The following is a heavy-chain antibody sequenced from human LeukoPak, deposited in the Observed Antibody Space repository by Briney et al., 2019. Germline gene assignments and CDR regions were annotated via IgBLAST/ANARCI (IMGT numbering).Heavy chain of an antibody. V-gene: IGHV1-69*13. J-gene: IGHJ4*02. CDR2: IIPIFGTA. CDR1: GGTFSSYA. Sequence: GASVKVSCKASGGTFSSYAISWVRQAPGQGLEWTGGIIPIFGTANYAQKFQGRVTITADESTSTVYMELSSLRSDDTAVYYCAREVLMVYAYFDYWGQGTLVTVSS. D-gene: IGHD2-8*01. CDR3: AREVLMVYAYFDY.